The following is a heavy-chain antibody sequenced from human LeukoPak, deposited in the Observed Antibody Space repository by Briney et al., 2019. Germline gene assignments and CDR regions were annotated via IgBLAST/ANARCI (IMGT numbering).Heavy chain of an antibody. CDR2: ISSSGSTI. J-gene: IGHJ6*02. V-gene: IGHV3-11*04. D-gene: IGHD3-3*01. CDR3: ARDLAIFGNDYGMDL. Sequence: GGSLRLSCAASGFTFSDYYMSWIRQAPGKGLEWVSYISSSGSTIYYADSVKGRFTISRDNSKNTLYLQMNGVRAEDTAVYYCARDLAIFGNDYGMDLWGQGTTVTVSS. CDR1: GFTFSDYY.